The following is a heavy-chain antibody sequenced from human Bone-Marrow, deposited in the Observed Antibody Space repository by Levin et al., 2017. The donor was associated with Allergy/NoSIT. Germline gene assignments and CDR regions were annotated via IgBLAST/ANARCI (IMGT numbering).Heavy chain of an antibody. CDR1: GGSISSYY. Sequence: SETLSLTCTVSGGSISSYYWSWIRQPPGKGLEWIGYIYYSGSTNYNPSLKSRVTISVDTSKNQFSLKLSSVTAADTAVYYCARAGCSSTSCYARHAFDIWGQGTMVTVSS. CDR2: IYYSGST. J-gene: IGHJ3*02. D-gene: IGHD2-2*01. CDR3: ARAGCSSTSCYARHAFDI. V-gene: IGHV4-59*01.